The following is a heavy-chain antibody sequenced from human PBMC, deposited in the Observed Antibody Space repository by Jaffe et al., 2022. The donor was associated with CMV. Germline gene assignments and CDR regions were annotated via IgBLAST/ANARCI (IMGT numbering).Heavy chain of an antibody. V-gene: IGHV3-9*01. Sequence: EVQLVESGGDLLQPGRSLTLSCAASGFTFTDSAMHWVRQAPGRGLEWVSGITWDSDGIAYADSVKGRFTISRDNARNSVYLHMNSLRAEDTALYYCARGPHGHYSYYGIDVWGQGTTVTVSS. CDR2: ITWDSDGI. CDR3: ARGPHGHYSYYGIDV. J-gene: IGHJ6*02. CDR1: GFTFTDSA.